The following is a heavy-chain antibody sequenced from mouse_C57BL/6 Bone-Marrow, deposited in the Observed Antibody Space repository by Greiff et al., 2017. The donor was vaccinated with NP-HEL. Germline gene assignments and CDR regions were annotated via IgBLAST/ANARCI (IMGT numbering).Heavy chain of an antibody. V-gene: IGHV1-9*01. J-gene: IGHJ1*03. CDR1: GYTFTGYW. Sequence: QVQLKESGAELMKPGASVKLSCKATGYTFTGYWIEWVKQRPGHGLEWIGEILPGSGSTNYNEKFKGKATFTADTSSNTAYMQLSSLTTEDSAIYYCALQGYYGSSYDWYFDVWGTGTTVTVSS. CDR3: ALQGYYGSSYDWYFDV. CDR2: ILPGSGST. D-gene: IGHD1-1*01.